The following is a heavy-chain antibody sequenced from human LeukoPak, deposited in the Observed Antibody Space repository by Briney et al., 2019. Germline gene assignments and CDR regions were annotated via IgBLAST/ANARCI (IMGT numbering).Heavy chain of an antibody. CDR2: ISGSGGST. CDR1: GFRSTYYW. D-gene: IGHD3-9*01. J-gene: IGHJ3*02. Sequence: GGSLRLSCVVSGFRSTYYWMTWVRQAPGKGLEWVSAISGSGGSTYYADSVKGRFTISRDNSKNTLYLQMNSLRAEDTAVYYCAKDRLVIIPDAFDIWGQGTMVTVSS. CDR3: AKDRLVIIPDAFDI. V-gene: IGHV3-23*01.